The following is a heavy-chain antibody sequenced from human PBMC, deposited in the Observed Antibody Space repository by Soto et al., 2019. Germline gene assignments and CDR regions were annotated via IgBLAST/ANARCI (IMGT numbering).Heavy chain of an antibody. V-gene: IGHV3-7*01. CDR3: SRGSASLDY. Sequence: PGGSLRLSCAASGFTFSRNSMSWVRQAPGKGLEWVANIKQDGFERYYVDSVKGRFTISRDNVKNSLYLQMNSLRAEDTAVYYYSRGSASLDYWGRGTLVTVSS. J-gene: IGHJ4*02. CDR1: GFTFSRNS. CDR2: IKQDGFER.